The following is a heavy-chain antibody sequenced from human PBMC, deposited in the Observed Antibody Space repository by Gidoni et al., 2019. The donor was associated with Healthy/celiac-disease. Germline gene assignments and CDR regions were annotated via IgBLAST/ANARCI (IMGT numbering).Heavy chain of an antibody. Sequence: QVQLVQSGAEVKKPGASVKVSCKASGYTFTSYDINWVRQATGQGLEWMGWMNPNSGNTGYAQKFQGRVTMTRNTSISTAYMELSSLRSEDTAVYYCARERPRTATTVTTVGAFDYWGQGTLVTVSS. V-gene: IGHV1-8*01. CDR2: MNPNSGNT. CDR1: GYTFTSYD. D-gene: IGHD4-17*01. J-gene: IGHJ4*02. CDR3: ARERPRTATTVTTVGAFDY.